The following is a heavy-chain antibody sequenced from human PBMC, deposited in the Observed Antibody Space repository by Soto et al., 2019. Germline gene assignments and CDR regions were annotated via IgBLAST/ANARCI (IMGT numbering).Heavy chain of an antibody. J-gene: IGHJ6*02. D-gene: IGHD3-10*01. Sequence: SETLSLTCTVSGDSISTDYWSWLRQPPGKGLEWIGYIYYSGSTNYNPSLKSRVSISVDTSKNQFSLQLNSVTPEDTAVYYCARESYGSGSYDGMDVWGQGTTVTVSS. CDR3: ARESYGSGSYDGMDV. CDR2: IYYSGST. V-gene: IGHV4-59*12. CDR1: GDSISTDY.